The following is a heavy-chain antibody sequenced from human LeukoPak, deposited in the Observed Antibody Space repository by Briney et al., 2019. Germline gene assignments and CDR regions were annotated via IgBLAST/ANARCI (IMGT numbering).Heavy chain of an antibody. Sequence: GGSLRLSCAASGFTFSTYAMSWVRQAPGKGLEWVSSISGSATNTYYADSVKGRFTISRDKSKNTLDLQMNSLRAEDTAVYYCAKARYYDSSGPFGYWGQGTLVTVSS. CDR2: ISGSATNT. V-gene: IGHV3-23*01. D-gene: IGHD3-22*01. J-gene: IGHJ4*02. CDR1: GFTFSTYA. CDR3: AKARYYDSSGPFGY.